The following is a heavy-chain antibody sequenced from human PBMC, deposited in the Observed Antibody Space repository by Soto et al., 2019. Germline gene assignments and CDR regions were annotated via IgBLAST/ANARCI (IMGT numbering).Heavy chain of an antibody. CDR3: AKDGQGNFWSGLYYYYYYMDV. D-gene: IGHD3-3*01. J-gene: IGHJ6*03. Sequence: GGSLRLSCAASGFTFGSYGMHWVRQAPGKGLEWVAVISYDGSNKYYADSVKGRFTISRDKSKHTLYLQMNSLRAEDTAVYYCAKDGQGNFWSGLYYYYYYMDVWGKGTTVTVSS. V-gene: IGHV3-30*18. CDR2: ISYDGSNK. CDR1: GFTFGSYG.